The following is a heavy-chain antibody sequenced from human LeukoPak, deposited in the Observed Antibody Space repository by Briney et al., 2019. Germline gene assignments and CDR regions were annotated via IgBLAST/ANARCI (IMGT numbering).Heavy chain of an antibody. V-gene: IGHV3-30*18. J-gene: IGHJ4*02. CDR1: GFTFSSYG. Sequence: QPGRSLRLSCAASGFTFSSYGMHWVRQAPGKGLEWVAVISYDGSNKYYADSVKGRFTISRDNSKNTLYLQMNSLRAEDTAVYYCAKMLKQWLVRGVEDYWGQGTLVIVSS. CDR3: AKMLKQWLVRGVEDY. CDR2: ISYDGSNK. D-gene: IGHD6-19*01.